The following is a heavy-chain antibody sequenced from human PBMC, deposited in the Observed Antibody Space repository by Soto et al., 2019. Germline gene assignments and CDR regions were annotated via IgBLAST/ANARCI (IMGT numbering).Heavy chain of an antibody. V-gene: IGHV3-15*07. CDR3: TTDAELLWFGDQAH. CDR1: GFTFSNAW. CDR2: IKSKTDGGTT. J-gene: IGHJ4*02. Sequence: GGSLRLSCAASGFTFSNAWMNWVRQAPGKGLEWVGRIKSKTDGGTTDYAAPVKGRFTISRDDSKNTLYLQMNSLKTEDTAVYYCTTDAELLWFGDQAHWGQETLVTVSS. D-gene: IGHD3-10*01.